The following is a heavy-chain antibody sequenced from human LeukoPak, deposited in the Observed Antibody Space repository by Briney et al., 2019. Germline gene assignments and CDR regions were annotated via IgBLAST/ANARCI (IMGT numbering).Heavy chain of an antibody. J-gene: IGHJ4*02. V-gene: IGHV3-33*01. CDR2: IWHDGSHK. CDR3: ARKILGSGSYPDF. D-gene: IGHD3-10*01. Sequence: PGRSLRLSCAASGFAFNTYAMHWVRQAPGQGLEWVALIWHDGSHKFYSNSVRGQFTISRDNSKNTVSLQMNNLRPEDTAVYYCARKILGSGSYPDFWGQGTLVTVSS. CDR1: GFAFNTYA.